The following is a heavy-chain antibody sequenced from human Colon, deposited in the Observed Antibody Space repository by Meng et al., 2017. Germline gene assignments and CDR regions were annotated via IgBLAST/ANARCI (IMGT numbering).Heavy chain of an antibody. J-gene: IGHJ2*01. V-gene: IGHV3-23*01. D-gene: IGHD3-16*02. CDR2: ISGRGDDP. CDR1: GGSISGDGYY. Sequence: VQLQESGPGLVKPSQTPSLTCVFSGGSISGDGYYWSWVRQAPGKGLEWVSTISGRGDDPFYADSVKGQFTISRDNSKNTVYLQMNSLRADDTALYYCAKGGHFSFFDVWGRGTLVTVSS. CDR3: AKGGHFSFFDV.